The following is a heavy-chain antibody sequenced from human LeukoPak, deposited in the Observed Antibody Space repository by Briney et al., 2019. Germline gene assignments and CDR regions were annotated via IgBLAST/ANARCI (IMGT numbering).Heavy chain of an antibody. CDR2: INHSGST. J-gene: IGHJ4*02. V-gene: IGHV4-34*01. Sequence: PSETLSLTCAVYGGSFSGYYWSWIRQPPGKGLEWIGEINHSGSTNYNPSLKSRVTISVDTSKNQFSLKLSSVTAADTAVYYCAKSSSWYTGVDYWGQGTLVTVSS. CDR1: GGSFSGYY. D-gene: IGHD6-13*01. CDR3: AKSSSWYTGVDY.